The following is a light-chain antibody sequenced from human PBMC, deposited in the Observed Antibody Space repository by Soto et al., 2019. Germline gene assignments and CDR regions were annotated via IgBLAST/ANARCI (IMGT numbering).Light chain of an antibody. CDR1: QRITT. Sequence: EIVMTQSPATLSLSPGERATLSCRASQRITTVAWYQQKPGQAPRLLIYGLSIRAPGVPARFSVSGSGTEFTHTISSLQSEDFAVYFCQQYYDWPTFGQGTRVEVK. CDR2: GLS. CDR3: QQYYDWPT. V-gene: IGKV3-15*01. J-gene: IGKJ1*01.